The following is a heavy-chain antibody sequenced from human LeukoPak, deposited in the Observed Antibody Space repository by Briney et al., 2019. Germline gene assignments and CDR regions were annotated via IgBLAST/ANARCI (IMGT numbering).Heavy chain of an antibody. CDR3: ARAVVGDSYCYYYMDV. Sequence: PSETLSLTCTVSGGSISSGSYYWSWIRQPAGKGLEWIGRIYTSGSTDYNPSLRSRVTILIDMSKNQFSLKLNSVTAADTAVYYCARAVVGDSYCYYYMDVWGKGTTVTVSS. V-gene: IGHV4-61*02. CDR2: IYTSGST. J-gene: IGHJ6*03. D-gene: IGHD2-21*01. CDR1: GGSISSGSYY.